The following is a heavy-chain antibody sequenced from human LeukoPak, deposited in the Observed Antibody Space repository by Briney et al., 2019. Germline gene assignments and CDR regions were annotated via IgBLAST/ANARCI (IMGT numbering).Heavy chain of an antibody. Sequence: GGSLRLSCAASGFTFSSYAMSWVRQAPGKGLEWVSAISGSGGGTYYADSVKGRFTISRDNSKNTLYLQMNSLRAEDTAVYYCAKDTFSESRYGVLDSWGQGTLVTVSS. CDR1: GFTFSSYA. CDR2: ISGSGGGT. J-gene: IGHJ4*02. D-gene: IGHD3-10*01. CDR3: AKDTFSESRYGVLDS. V-gene: IGHV3-23*01.